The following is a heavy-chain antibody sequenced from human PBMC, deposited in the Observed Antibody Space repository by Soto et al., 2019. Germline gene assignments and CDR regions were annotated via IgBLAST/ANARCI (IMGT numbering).Heavy chain of an antibody. CDR2: IKSKTDGGTT. V-gene: IGHV3-15*01. D-gene: IGHD2-15*01. CDR1: GFTFSNAW. J-gene: IGHJ1*01. Sequence: GGSLRLSCAASGFTFSNAWMSWVRQAPGKGLEWVGHIKSKTDGGTTDYAAPVKGRFTISRDDSKNTLYLQMNSLKTEDTAVYYCTLSRKDIVVVVAATYFQHWGQGTLVTVSS. CDR3: TLSRKDIVVVVAATYFQH.